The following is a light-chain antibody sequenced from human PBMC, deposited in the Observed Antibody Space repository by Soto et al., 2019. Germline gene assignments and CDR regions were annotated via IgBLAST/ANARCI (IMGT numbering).Light chain of an antibody. CDR1: QSVSNN. CDR3: QRYNNWPLT. Sequence: EIVLTQSPGTLSLSPGERATLPCRASQSVSNNYLAWYQQKPGQAPRLLIYDTSTRATGVPARFSGSRSGTEFTLTINSLQSEDFAVYYCQRYNNWPLTFGGGTKVDIK. J-gene: IGKJ4*01. CDR2: DTS. V-gene: IGKV3-15*01.